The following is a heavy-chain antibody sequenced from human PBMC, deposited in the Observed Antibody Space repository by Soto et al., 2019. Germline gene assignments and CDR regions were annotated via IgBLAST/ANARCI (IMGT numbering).Heavy chain of an antibody. CDR2: ISSSSSTI. D-gene: IGHD4-17*01. CDR3: ANPFPTVTNARVDY. Sequence: PGGSLRLSCAASGFTFSSYSMNWVRQAPGKGLEWVSYISSSSSTIYYADSVKGRFTISRDNSKNTLYLQMNSLRAEDTAVYYCANPFPTVTNARVDYWGQGTLVTVSS. V-gene: IGHV3-48*01. CDR1: GFTFSSYS. J-gene: IGHJ4*02.